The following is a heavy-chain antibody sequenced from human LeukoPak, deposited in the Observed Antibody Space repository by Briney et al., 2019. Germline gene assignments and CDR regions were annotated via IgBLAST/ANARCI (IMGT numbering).Heavy chain of an antibody. D-gene: IGHD3-22*01. CDR2: INWNGGST. CDR3: ARERHDYDSSGYNDY. V-gene: IGHV3-20*03. Sequence: SWVRQAPGKGLEWVSGINWNGGSTGYADSVKGRFTISRDNAKNSLYLQMNSLRAEDTALYYCARERHDYDSSGYNDYWGQGTLVTVSS. J-gene: IGHJ4*02.